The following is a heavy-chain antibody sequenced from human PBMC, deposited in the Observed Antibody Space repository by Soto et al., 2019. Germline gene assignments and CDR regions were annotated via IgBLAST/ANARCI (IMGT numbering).Heavy chain of an antibody. CDR3: ARGGGDLLGWFDP. D-gene: IGHD1-26*01. CDR1: GGAIRRSYYY. CDR2: IYSSGSN. Sequence: QVQLQESGPGLVKPSQTLSLTCTVPGGAIRRSYYYWSWIRQHPGKGLEWIGYIYSSGSNYYNPCRKSRLSLSVETSKNQFSLKRTSVAAADTAVYYGARGGGDLLGWFDPWGQGTLVTVSS. V-gene: IGHV4-31*03. J-gene: IGHJ5*02.